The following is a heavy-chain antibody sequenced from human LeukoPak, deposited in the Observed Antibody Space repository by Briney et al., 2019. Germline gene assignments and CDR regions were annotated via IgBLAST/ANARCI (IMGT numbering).Heavy chain of an antibody. D-gene: IGHD6-19*01. V-gene: IGHV3-21*01. CDR2: ISSSSSYI. Sequence: PGGSLRLSCAASGFTFSSYSMNWVRQAPGKGLEWVSSISSSSSYIYYADSVKGRFTISRDNAKNSLYLQMNSLRAEDTAVYYCARVGQWLVRGFDYWGQGTLVTVSS. CDR1: GFTFSSYS. J-gene: IGHJ4*02. CDR3: ARVGQWLVRGFDY.